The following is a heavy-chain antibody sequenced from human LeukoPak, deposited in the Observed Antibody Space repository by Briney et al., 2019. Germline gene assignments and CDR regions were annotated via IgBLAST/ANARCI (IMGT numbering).Heavy chain of an antibody. Sequence: SETLSLTCTVSGGSISSGDYYWSWIRQPPGKGLEWIGYIYYSGSTYYNPSLESRVTISVDTYKNQFSLKLSSVTAADTAVYYCARGIARRFGESSRAFDIWGQGTMVTVSS. CDR3: ARGIARRFGESSRAFDI. CDR2: IYYSGST. V-gene: IGHV4-30-4*01. CDR1: GGSISSGDYY. D-gene: IGHD3-10*01. J-gene: IGHJ3*02.